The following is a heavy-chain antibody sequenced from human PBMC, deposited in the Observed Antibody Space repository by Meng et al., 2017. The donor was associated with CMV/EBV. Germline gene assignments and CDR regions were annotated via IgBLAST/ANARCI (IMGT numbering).Heavy chain of an antibody. J-gene: IGHJ5*02. CDR3: ARLDHIVVVPAAHLRFDP. CDR2: INPNSGGT. Sequence: ASVKVSCKASGYTFTGYYMHWVRQAPGQGLEWMGWINPNSGGTNYAQKFQGRVTMTRDTSISTAYMELSRLRSDDTAVYYCARLDHIVVVPAAHLRFDPWGQGTLVTVS. D-gene: IGHD2-2*01. CDR1: GYTFTGYY. V-gene: IGHV1-2*02.